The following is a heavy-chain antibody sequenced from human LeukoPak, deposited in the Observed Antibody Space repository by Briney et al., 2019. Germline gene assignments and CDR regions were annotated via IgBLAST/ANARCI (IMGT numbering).Heavy chain of an antibody. D-gene: IGHD3-9*01. J-gene: IGHJ4*02. V-gene: IGHV4-4*02. CDR2: IYHSGST. CDR1: GGSISSSNW. Sequence: SETLSLTCAVSGGSISSSNWWSWVRQPPGKGLEWIGEIYHSGSTNYNPSLKSRVTISVDTSRNQFSLKLNSVTAADTAVYYCAKEGYDILTGYYNDYWGQGTLVTVSS. CDR3: AKEGYDILTGYYNDY.